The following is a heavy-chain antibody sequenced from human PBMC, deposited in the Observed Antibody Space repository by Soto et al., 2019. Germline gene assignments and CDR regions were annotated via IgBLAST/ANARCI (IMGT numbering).Heavy chain of an antibody. CDR2: IVVASGYS. Sequence: LVQSGPDVKKPGTSVKVSCKTWGFTFGSSAVQWVRQVRGQRLEWIGWIVVASGYSNVAQKFQDRVSLTRDLSTNTAFMELSSLTSEDSAMYYCVADVIGVPGDFDHWGQGTLVSVSS. CDR1: GFTFGSSA. V-gene: IGHV1-58*01. J-gene: IGHJ4*02. D-gene: IGHD6-19*01. CDR3: VADVIGVPGDFDH.